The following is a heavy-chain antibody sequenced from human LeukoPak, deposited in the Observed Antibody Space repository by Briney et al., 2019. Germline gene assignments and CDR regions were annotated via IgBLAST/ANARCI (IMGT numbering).Heavy chain of an antibody. V-gene: IGHV3-7*03. D-gene: IGHD6-19*01. CDR1: GFTFSSYR. CDR3: AKSRDIPVAGISDY. Sequence: GGSLRLSCAASGFTFSSYRMSWVRQAPGKGLEWVANIKQDGSEKYYVDSVKGRFTISRDNAKSSLYLQMNSLRAEDTAVYYCAKSRDIPVAGISDYWGQGTLVTVSS. CDR2: IKQDGSEK. J-gene: IGHJ4*02.